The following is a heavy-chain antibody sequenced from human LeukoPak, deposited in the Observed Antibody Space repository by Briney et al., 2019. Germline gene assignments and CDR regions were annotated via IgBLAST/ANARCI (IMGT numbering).Heavy chain of an antibody. Sequence: GGSLRLSCAASGFTFSAYGMHWVRQAPGKGLEWVSSISSTSDYLDHAGSLKGRFTISRDNAKNSLYLQMNSLRAEDTAVYYCARLPGIATRDQTYYYYYYMDVWGKGTTVTVSS. CDR1: GFTFSAYG. D-gene: IGHD6-13*01. J-gene: IGHJ6*03. V-gene: IGHV3-21*01. CDR2: ISSTSDYL. CDR3: ARLPGIATRDQTYYYYYYMDV.